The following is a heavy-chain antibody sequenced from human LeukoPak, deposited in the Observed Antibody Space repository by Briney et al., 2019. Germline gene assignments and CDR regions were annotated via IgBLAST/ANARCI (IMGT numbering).Heavy chain of an antibody. D-gene: IGHD3-10*01. CDR2: ISYDGSNK. J-gene: IGHJ4*02. Sequence: GGSLRLSCAASGFTFSSYAMHWVRQAPGKGLEWVAVISYDGSNKYYADSVKGRFTISRDNSKNTLYLQMNSLRAEDTAVYYGLITMVRGVTADSDFVNWGQGTLVTVSS. V-gene: IGHV3-30-3*01. CDR3: LITMVRGVTADSDFVN. CDR1: GFTFSSYA.